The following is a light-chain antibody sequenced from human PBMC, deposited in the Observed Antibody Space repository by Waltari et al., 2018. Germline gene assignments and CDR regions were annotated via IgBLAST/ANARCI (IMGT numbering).Light chain of an antibody. V-gene: IGKV4-1*01. CDR3: QQYYNTPLT. Sequence: IVMTQSPESLAVSLGERDTINCKSSESVLYSRNNKDHLAWYQQKPGQRPKLLIYWASTRESGVPDRFSGSGSETEFTLTINSLQAGDVAVYFCQQYYNTPLTFGGGTKVEIK. CDR1: ESVLYSRNNKDH. J-gene: IGKJ4*01. CDR2: WAS.